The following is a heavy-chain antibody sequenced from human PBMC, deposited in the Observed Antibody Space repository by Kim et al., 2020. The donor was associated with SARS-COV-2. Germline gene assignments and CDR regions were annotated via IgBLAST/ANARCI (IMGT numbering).Heavy chain of an antibody. J-gene: IGHJ5*02. CDR3: ARGTYIDSDYFDP. Sequence: AQTLQGRVTMTTDTSTSTAYMELRSLRSDDTAVYYCARGTYIDSDYFDPWGQGTLVTVSS. V-gene: IGHV1-18*01. D-gene: IGHD3-16*01.